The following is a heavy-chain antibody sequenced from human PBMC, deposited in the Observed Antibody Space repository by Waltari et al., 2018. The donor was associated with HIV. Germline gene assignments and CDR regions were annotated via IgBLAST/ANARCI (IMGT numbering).Heavy chain of an antibody. CDR1: RYTFTDYY. D-gene: IGHD7-27*01. CDR3: ARALTGYQAAWYWFDP. Sequence: QVQLVRTGAEVKRTGGSVKVSCKASRYTFTDYYIHWVRQHPGQGLEWVGRITTDRGGTNCAQKLQGRVTISRDTSSRAAFMELSMLTSDDTAVYYCARALTGYQAAWYWFDPWGQGTLVTVSS. CDR2: ITTDRGGT. V-gene: IGHV1-2*06. J-gene: IGHJ5*02.